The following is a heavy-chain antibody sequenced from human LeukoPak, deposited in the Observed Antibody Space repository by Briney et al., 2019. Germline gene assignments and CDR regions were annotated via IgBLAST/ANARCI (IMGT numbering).Heavy chain of an antibody. D-gene: IGHD6-6*01. V-gene: IGHV3-48*03. CDR1: GFTFSTYN. Sequence: PGGSLRLSCVASGFTFSTYNMNWVRQAPGKGLEWVSYIRSSGDTKYYADSVKGRFSVSRDNAKNSLYLQMNSLRAEDTAVYHCARKKSVYRSSASSYYYMDVWGKGTTVTVSS. CDR2: IRSSGDTK. CDR3: ARKKSVYRSSASSYYYMDV. J-gene: IGHJ6*03.